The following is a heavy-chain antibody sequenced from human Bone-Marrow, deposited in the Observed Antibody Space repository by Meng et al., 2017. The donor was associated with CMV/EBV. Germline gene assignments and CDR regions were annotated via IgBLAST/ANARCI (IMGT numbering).Heavy chain of an antibody. CDR1: GGTFSSYT. CDR3: ACCYTWRSYYYYGMDF. Sequence: SVKVSCKASGGTFSSYTISWVRQAPGQGLEWMGRIIPILGIANYAQKFQGRVTITADKSTSTAYMELSSLRSEDTAVYYCACCYTWRSYYYYGMDFWGQGTTVTVSS. V-gene: IGHV1-69*02. CDR2: IIPILGIA. J-gene: IGHJ6*02. D-gene: IGHD2-2*02.